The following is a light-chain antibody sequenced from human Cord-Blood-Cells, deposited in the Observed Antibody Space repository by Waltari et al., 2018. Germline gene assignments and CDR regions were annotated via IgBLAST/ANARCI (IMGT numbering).Light chain of an antibody. V-gene: IGLV2-14*03. CDR1: SSDVGGYNY. CDR2: DVS. CDR3: SSYTSSSTLRV. J-gene: IGLJ1*01. Sequence: QSALTQPASVSGSPGQSITLSCTGTSSDVGGYNYVSWYQQHPGKAPTLMIYDVSNRPSGVSNRFSGSKSGNTASLTISGLQAEDEADYYCSSYTSSSTLRVFGTGTKVTVL.